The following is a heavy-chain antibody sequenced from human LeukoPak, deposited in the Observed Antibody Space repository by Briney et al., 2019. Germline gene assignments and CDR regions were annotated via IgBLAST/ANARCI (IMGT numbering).Heavy chain of an antibody. Sequence: ASVKVSCKASGYTFTSYDINWVRQATGRGLEWMGWMNPNSGNTGYAQKFQGRVTMTRNTSISTAYMELSSLRSEDTAVYYCVNYYYDSSGYYYGMDVWGQGTTVTVSS. CDR3: VNYYYDSSGYYYGMDV. V-gene: IGHV1-8*01. CDR2: MNPNSGNT. J-gene: IGHJ6*02. D-gene: IGHD3-22*01. CDR1: GYTFTSYD.